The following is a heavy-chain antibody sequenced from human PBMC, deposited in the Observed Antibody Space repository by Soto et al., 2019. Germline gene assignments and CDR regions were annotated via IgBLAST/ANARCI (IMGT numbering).Heavy chain of an antibody. CDR2: FYYSGST. Sequence: QVQLQESGPGLVKPSQTLSLTCTVSGGSISTGGYYWNWIRQHPGKGLEWIGYFYYSGSTYYNPSLKSRVTISVNPSKIPVSLELSSVTAAGMAVYYCAGSVFPCGQGTLVTVSS. V-gene: IGHV4-31*03. CDR1: GGSISTGGYY. CDR3: AGSVFP. J-gene: IGHJ5*02.